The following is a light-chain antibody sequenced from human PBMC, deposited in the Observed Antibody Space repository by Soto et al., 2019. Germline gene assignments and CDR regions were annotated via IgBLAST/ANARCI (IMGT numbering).Light chain of an antibody. J-gene: IGKJ1*01. CDR1: QSVSSY. CDR2: DAS. CDR3: QQRTKWPRT. V-gene: IGKV3-11*01. Sequence: ESVLTQSPATLSLSPGERATLSCRASQSVSSYLAWYQQKPGQAPRLLIYDASNRATGIPARFSGSGSGTDFTLTISSLEPEDFVVYYCQQRTKWPRTFDQGTKVDIK.